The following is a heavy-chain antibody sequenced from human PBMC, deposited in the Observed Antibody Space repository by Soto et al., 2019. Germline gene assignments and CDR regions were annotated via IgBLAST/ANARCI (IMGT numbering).Heavy chain of an antibody. D-gene: IGHD2-15*01. CDR1: RGTFSSYA. CDR3: ARGCSGGRSYPWDAFDI. J-gene: IGHJ3*02. Sequence: QVQLVQSGAEVKKPGSSVKVSSKASRGTFSSYAINWIRQAPGQGPEWMGGILPISGTANYAQKFQGRVTIIADKSTSIAYMELSSLRFEVTAVYYCARGCSGGRSYPWDAFDIWGQGTKVTVSS. CDR2: ILPISGTA. V-gene: IGHV1-69*14.